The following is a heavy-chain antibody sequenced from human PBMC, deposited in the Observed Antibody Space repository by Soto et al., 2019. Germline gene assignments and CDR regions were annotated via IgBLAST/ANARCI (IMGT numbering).Heavy chain of an antibody. CDR2: IYRDGRP. Sequence: EVQVVETGGGLIQPGGSLRLSCAVSGFSVSHNYMTWVRQAPGKGLDWVSVIYRDGRPYYANSVKGRFTLYRDTSKNMVYLQMNSLRVEDTAVYYGARDTENTGGGLDVWGQGAMVTVSS. CDR1: GFSVSHNY. V-gene: IGHV3-53*02. J-gene: IGHJ3*01. D-gene: IGHD2-8*02. CDR3: ARDTENTGGGLDV.